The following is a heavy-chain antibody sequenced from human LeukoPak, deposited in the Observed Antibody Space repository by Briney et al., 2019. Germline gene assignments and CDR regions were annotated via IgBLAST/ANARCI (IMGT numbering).Heavy chain of an antibody. CDR1: GYTFTGYY. V-gene: IGHV1-2*02. CDR2: INPNSGGT. D-gene: IGHD3-22*01. Sequence: ASVKVSCKASGYTFTGYYMHWVRQAPGQGLEWMGWINPNSGGTNYAQKFQGRVTMTRNTSISTAYMELSSLRSEDTAVYYCARGNYYDSSGAFDYWGQGTLVTVSS. CDR3: ARGNYYDSSGAFDY. J-gene: IGHJ4*02.